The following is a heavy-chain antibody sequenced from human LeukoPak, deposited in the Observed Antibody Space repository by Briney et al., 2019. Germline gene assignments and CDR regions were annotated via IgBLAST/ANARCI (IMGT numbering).Heavy chain of an antibody. D-gene: IGHD3-22*01. CDR3: ASGVSGYYYIDY. CDR1: GFTFSSNA. J-gene: IGHJ4*02. V-gene: IGHV3-30-3*01. Sequence: GGSLRLSCAASGFTFSSNAMHWVRQAPGKGLEWVAVISYDGSNKYYADSVKGRFTISRDNSKNTLYLQMNSLRAEDTAVYYCASGVSGYYYIDYWGQGTLVTVSS. CDR2: ISYDGSNK.